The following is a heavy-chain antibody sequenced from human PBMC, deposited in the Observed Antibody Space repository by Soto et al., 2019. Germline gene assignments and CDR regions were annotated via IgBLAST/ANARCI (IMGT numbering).Heavy chain of an antibody. CDR2: IYYSGST. Sequence: QVQLQESGPGLVKPSQTLSLTCTVSGGSISSDGYYWNWIRQHPGKDLEWIGYIYYSGSTHYNPSLKSRVTISGDTSKDQFSLMPSSVTAADTAVYFCARGYSGNYLSFDPWGQGRLVTVSS. CDR3: ARGYSGNYLSFDP. J-gene: IGHJ5*02. CDR1: GGSISSDGYY. V-gene: IGHV4-31*03. D-gene: IGHD1-26*01.